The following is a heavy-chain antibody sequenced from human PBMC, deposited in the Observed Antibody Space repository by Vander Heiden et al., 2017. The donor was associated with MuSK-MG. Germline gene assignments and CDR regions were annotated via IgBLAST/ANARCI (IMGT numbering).Heavy chain of an antibody. CDR2: IIPIFGTA. Sequence: QVQLVQSGAEVKKPGSPVKASCKASGGTFSSYAISWVRQAPGHGPEWMGRIIPIFGTANYAQKFQGRVTITADESTSTAYMGLGSLESEDTAVYYCAGGATVPGSINYWGQGTLVTVSS. V-gene: IGHV1-69*01. D-gene: IGHD3-10*01. CDR3: AGGATVPGSINY. CDR1: GGTFSSYA. J-gene: IGHJ4*02.